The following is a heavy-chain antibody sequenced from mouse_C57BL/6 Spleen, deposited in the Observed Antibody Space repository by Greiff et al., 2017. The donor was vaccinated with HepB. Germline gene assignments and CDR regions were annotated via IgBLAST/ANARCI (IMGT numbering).Heavy chain of an antibody. CDR2: INPNNGGT. V-gene: IGHV1-22*01. CDR1: GYTFTDYN. Sequence: VQLKESGPELVKPGASVKMSCKASGYTFTDYNMHWVKQSHGKSLEWIGYINPNNGGTSYNQKFKGKATLTVNKSSSTAYMELRSLTSEDSAVYYCARKGYGNYYAMDYWGQGTSVTVSS. D-gene: IGHD1-1*01. CDR3: ARKGYGNYYAMDY. J-gene: IGHJ4*01.